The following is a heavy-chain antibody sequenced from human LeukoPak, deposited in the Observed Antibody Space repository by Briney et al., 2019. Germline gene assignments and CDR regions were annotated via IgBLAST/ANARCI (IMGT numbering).Heavy chain of an antibody. CDR2: ISGSGGST. CDR1: GFTVSSNY. D-gene: IGHD7-27*01. CDR3: AKVPMGIIDY. J-gene: IGHJ4*02. V-gene: IGHV3-23*01. Sequence: PGGSLRLSCAASGFTVSSNYMSWVRQAPGKGLEWVSAISGSGGSTYYADSVKGRFTISRDNSKNTLYLQMNSLRAEDTAVYYCAKVPMGIIDYWGQGTLVTVSS.